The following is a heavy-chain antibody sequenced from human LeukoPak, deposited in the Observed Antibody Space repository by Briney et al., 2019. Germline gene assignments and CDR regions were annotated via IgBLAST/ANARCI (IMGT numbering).Heavy chain of an antibody. J-gene: IGHJ4*02. CDR2: IGDRGSDT. CDR3: AKDPRGYDILTGYLDY. Sequence: PGGSLRLSCAASGFTFNIYVMTWVRQAPGKGLEWVSAIGDRGSDTYYADPVKGRFTISRDDSKNTLYLQMNSLRAEDTAVYYCAKDPRGYDILTGYLDYWGQGTLVTVSS. CDR1: GFTFNIYV. V-gene: IGHV3-23*01. D-gene: IGHD3-9*01.